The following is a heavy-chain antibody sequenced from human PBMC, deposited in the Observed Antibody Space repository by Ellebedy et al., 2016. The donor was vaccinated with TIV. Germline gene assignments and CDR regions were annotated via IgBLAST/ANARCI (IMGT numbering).Heavy chain of an antibody. CDR1: GGSVGGGSYY. D-gene: IGHD3-22*01. CDR2: LYYIGSS. CDR3: ARGAPDSRGYYYFDY. Sequence: MPSETLSLTCSVSGGSVGGGSYYWSWIRLLPGKGLEWIGYLYYIGSSHYSPSLKSRVSISADTSEKQFFLKLTSVTVADTAIYYCARGAPDSRGYYYFDYWGQGALVTVSP. V-gene: IGHV4-31*03. J-gene: IGHJ4*02.